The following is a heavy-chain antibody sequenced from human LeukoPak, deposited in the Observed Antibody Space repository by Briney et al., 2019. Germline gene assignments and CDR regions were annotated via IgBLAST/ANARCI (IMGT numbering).Heavy chain of an antibody. V-gene: IGHV3-30*02. CDR1: GFTFSSYG. D-gene: IGHD1-26*01. Sequence: PGGSLRLSCPASGFTFSSYGMHWVRQAPGKGLEWVAFIRYEGSNKYYADSVKGRFTISRDNSKNTLYLKMNSLRAEDTAVYYCAKAAGIVGAMDYWGQGTLVTVSS. CDR3: AKAAGIVGAMDY. J-gene: IGHJ4*02. CDR2: IRYEGSNK.